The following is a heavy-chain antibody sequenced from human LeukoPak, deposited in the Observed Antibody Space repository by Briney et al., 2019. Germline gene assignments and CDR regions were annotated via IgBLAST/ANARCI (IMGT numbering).Heavy chain of an antibody. D-gene: IGHD4-23*01. CDR1: GYTFTSYG. J-gene: IGHJ4*02. Sequence: ASVKVSCKASGYTFTSYGISWVRQAPGQGLEWMGWISAYNGNTNYAQKLQGRVTMTTDTSTSTAYMELRSLRSDDTAVYYCARVERINVRWYRPPDYWGQGTLVTVSS. CDR3: ARVERINVRWYRPPDY. V-gene: IGHV1-18*01. CDR2: ISAYNGNT.